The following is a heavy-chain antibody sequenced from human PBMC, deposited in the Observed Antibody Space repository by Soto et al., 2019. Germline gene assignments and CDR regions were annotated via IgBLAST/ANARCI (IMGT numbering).Heavy chain of an antibody. D-gene: IGHD3-10*01. V-gene: IGHV3-30*03. CDR1: GFTFSNFG. Sequence: PGGSLRLSCAASGFTFSNFGMHWVRQAPGKGLEWVAVISSDGSDKYYSDSVKGRFTISRDNSKNTLFLQMNSLRVEDTAVYYCARGDYFDYWGKEPLFPV. J-gene: IGHJ4*02. CDR2: ISSDGSDK. CDR3: ARGDYFDY.